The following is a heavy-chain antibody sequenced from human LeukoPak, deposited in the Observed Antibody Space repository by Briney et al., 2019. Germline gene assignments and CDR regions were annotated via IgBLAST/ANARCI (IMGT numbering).Heavy chain of an antibody. CDR1: GFSVGSND. V-gene: IGHV3-66*01. Sequence: GGSLRLSCAASGFSVGSNDINWVRQAPGKGLGWVSVIYSGGRTYYADSVKGRFTISRDSSENTLHLQINSLRAEDTAVYYCARGAGTSGGYWSSPPSHFDCWGQGTLVTVSS. CDR2: IYSGGRT. D-gene: IGHD1-26*01. CDR3: ARGAGTSGGYWSSPPSHFDC. J-gene: IGHJ4*02.